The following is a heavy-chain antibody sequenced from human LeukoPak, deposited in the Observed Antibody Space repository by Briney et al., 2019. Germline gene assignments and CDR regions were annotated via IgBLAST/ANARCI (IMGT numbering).Heavy chain of an antibody. CDR3: ARDSIAVAGTSRY. Sequence: GGSLRLSCAAAGFTFSSYGMHWVRQAPGKGLELGAVIWYDGSNKYYADSVKGRFTISRDNSKNTLYLQMNSLRAEDTAVYYCARDSIAVAGTSRYWGQGTLVTVSS. CDR2: IWYDGSNK. J-gene: IGHJ4*02. D-gene: IGHD6-19*01. V-gene: IGHV3-33*01. CDR1: GFTFSSYG.